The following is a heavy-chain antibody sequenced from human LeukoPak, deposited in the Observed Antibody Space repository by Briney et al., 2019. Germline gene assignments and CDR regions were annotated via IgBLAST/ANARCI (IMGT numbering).Heavy chain of an antibody. D-gene: IGHD5-24*01. CDR1: GGSISSYY. CDR3: ARGGRMATIKGYFDY. CDR2: IYTSGST. V-gene: IGHV4-4*07. J-gene: IGHJ4*02. Sequence: SETLSLTCTVSGGSISSYYWSWIRQPAGKGLEWIGRIYTSGSTNYNPSLKSRVTMSVDTSKNQVSLKLSSVTAADTAVYYCARGGRMATIKGYFDYWGQGTLVTVSS.